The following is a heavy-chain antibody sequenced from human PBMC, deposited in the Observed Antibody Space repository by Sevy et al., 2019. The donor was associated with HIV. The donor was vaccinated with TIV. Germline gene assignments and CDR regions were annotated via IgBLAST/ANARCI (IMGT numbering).Heavy chain of an antibody. D-gene: IGHD3-3*01. Sequence: GGSLRLSCAASGFTFSSYWMSWVRQAPGKVLEWVANIKQDGSEKYYVDSVKGRFTISRDNAKNSLYLQMNSLRAEDTAVYYCASQGGYDFWSGRNPSMDVWGQGTTVTVSS. CDR2: IKQDGSEK. V-gene: IGHV3-7*01. CDR1: GFTFSSYW. CDR3: ASQGGYDFWSGRNPSMDV. J-gene: IGHJ6*02.